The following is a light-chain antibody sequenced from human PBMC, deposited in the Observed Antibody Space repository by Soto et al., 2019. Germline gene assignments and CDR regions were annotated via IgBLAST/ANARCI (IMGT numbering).Light chain of an antibody. Sequence: QSVLTQPPSASGTPGQRVTISCSGSSSNIGNNHVYWYQHVPGTAPKLLIYRHTLRPSGVPDRFSGSRSGTSASLAIRGLQSEDESIYYCATWDDSLSGVVFGEGTKLTVL. V-gene: IGLV1-47*01. CDR2: RHT. J-gene: IGLJ3*02. CDR1: SSNIGNNH. CDR3: ATWDDSLSGVV.